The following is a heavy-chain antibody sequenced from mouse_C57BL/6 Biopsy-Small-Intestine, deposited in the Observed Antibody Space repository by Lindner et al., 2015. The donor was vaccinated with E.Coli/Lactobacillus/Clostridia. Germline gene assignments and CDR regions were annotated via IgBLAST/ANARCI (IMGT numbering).Heavy chain of an antibody. Sequence: VQLQESGGGLVKPGGSLKLSCAASGFTFSDYGMHWVRQAPEKGLEWVAYINSGSSTINYADTVKGRFTISRDNAKNTLFLQMTSLRSEDTAMYYCARGTGRGLDYWGQGTTLTVSS. D-gene: IGHD4-1*01. CDR1: GFTFSDYG. CDR2: INSGSSTI. V-gene: IGHV5-17*01. J-gene: IGHJ2*01. CDR3: ARGTGRGLDY.